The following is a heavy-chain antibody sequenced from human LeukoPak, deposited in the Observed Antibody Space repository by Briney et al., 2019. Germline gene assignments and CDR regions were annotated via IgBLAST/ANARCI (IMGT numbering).Heavy chain of an antibody. D-gene: IGHD4-23*01. CDR2: INHSGST. J-gene: IGHJ6*02. CDR1: GGSFSGYY. CDR3: ARDGGTTVVIGYYHYGMDV. Sequence: SETLSLTCAVYGGSFSGYYWSWIRQPPGKGLEWIGEINHSGSTNYNPSLKSRVTISVDTSKNQFSLKLSSVTAADTAVYYCARDGGTTVVIGYYHYGMDVWGQGTTVTVSS. V-gene: IGHV4-34*01.